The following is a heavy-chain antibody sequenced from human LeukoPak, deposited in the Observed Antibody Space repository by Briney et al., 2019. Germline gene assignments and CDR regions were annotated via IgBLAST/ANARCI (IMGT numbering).Heavy chain of an antibody. CDR1: GFTLSNCW. CDR2: IKEDGSEK. Sequence: GGSLRLSCAASGFTLSNCWMHWVRQAPGKGLEWVANIKEDGSEKNYVDSVKGRFTISRDNAKNSLYLHMNSLRAEDTAVYYCARTRHGYWGYWGQGTLVTVSS. D-gene: IGHD5-18*01. V-gene: IGHV3-7*05. J-gene: IGHJ4*02. CDR3: ARTRHGYWGY.